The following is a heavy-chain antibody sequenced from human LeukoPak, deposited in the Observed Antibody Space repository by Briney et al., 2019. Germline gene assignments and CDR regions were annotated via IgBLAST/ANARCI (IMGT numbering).Heavy chain of an antibody. CDR1: GFTFSLYG. CDR2: ISYDGSNK. CDR3: ARVLDRGGYSLSVLRY. Sequence: GRSLRLSCAASGFTFSLYGMHWVRQAPGKGLEWVAVISYDGSNKYYADSVKGRFSISRDNSKNTLYLQMNSLRAEDTAVYYCARVLDRGGYSLSVLRYWGQGTLVTVSS. J-gene: IGHJ4*02. D-gene: IGHD3-22*01. V-gene: IGHV3-33*05.